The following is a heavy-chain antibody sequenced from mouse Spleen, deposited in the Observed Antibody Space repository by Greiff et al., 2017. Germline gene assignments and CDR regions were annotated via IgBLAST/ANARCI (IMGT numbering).Heavy chain of an antibody. CDR1: GYTFTSYW. V-gene: IGHV1-55*01. D-gene: IGHD1-1*01. CDR2: IYPGSGST. CDR3: ARSLIITTVVATWDAMDY. J-gene: IGHJ4*01. Sequence: QVQLQQPGAELVKPGASVKMSCKASGYTFTSYWITWVKQRPGQGLEWIGDIYPGSGSTNYNEKFKSKATLTVDTSSSTAYMQLSSLTSEDSAVYYCARSLIITTVVATWDAMDYWGQGTSVTVSS.